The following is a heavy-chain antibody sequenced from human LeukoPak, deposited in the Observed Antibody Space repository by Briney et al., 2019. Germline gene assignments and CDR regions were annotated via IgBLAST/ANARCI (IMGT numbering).Heavy chain of an antibody. CDR1: GGSISGYY. D-gene: IGHD3-10*01. CDR3: ARGFGHP. CDR2: VYTSGTT. J-gene: IGHJ5*02. Sequence: PSETLSLTCTVSGGSISGYYWSWFRQPAGRGLEWIGRVYTSGTTNYNPSLKSRVTMSIDTSKNQFSLKLTSVTAADTAVYYCARGFGHPWGQGTLVTVSS. V-gene: IGHV4-4*07.